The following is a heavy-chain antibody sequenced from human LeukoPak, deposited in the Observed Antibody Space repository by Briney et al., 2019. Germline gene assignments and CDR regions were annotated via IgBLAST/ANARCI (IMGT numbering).Heavy chain of an antibody. CDR2: ISTSGST. CDR3: ARGLPSYGDYVDYYFYMDV. V-gene: IGHV4-4*07. D-gene: IGHD4-17*01. Sequence: SETLSLTSTVSGDSISGFYWSCIRHPAGKGLQCIVRISTSGSTNYNPSLKSLVTMSVDTSTNEFSLTVRSVTAADTALYYCARGLPSYGDYVDYYFYMDVWGKGTTVTVSS. J-gene: IGHJ6*03. CDR1: GDSISGFY.